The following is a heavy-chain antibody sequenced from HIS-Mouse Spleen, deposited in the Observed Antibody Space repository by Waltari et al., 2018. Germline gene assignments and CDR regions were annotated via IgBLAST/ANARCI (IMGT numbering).Heavy chain of an antibody. D-gene: IGHD3-10*01. CDR3: ARGAMVRGVIAFDI. CDR1: GGSFSGYY. Sequence: QVQLQQWGAGLLKRSETLSLTCAVYGGSFSGYYWSWIRQPPGKGLEWIGEINHSGSTNYNPSLKSRVTISVDTSKNQFSLKLSSVTAADTAVYYCARGAMVRGVIAFDIWGQGTMVTVSS. CDR2: INHSGST. J-gene: IGHJ3*02. V-gene: IGHV4-34*01.